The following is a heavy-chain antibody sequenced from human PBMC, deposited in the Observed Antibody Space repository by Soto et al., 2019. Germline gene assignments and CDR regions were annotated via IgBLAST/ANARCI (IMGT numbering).Heavy chain of an antibody. CDR2: IYYSGST. CDR1: GGSISSSSYY. V-gene: IGHV4-39*01. J-gene: IGHJ4*02. D-gene: IGHD3-10*01. Sequence: SETLSLTCTVSGGSISSSSYYWGWIRQPPGKGLEWIGSIYYSGSTYYNPSLKSRVTISVDTSKNQFSLKLSSVTAADTAVYYCARRHSRRITMVRGVIIEWGQGTLVTVSS. CDR3: ARRHSRRITMVRGVIIE.